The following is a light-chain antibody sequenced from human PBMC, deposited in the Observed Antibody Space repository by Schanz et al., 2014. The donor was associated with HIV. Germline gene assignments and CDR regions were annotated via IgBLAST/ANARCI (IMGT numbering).Light chain of an antibody. Sequence: AIRITQSPSSLSASTGDRVTITCRASQGISSYVAWYQQKPGKAPKLLISAASTLQSGVPSRFSGSGSGTDFTLTISSLQPEDFATYYCQQSYSTPTFGGGTKVEIK. CDR3: QQSYSTPT. CDR2: AAS. J-gene: IGKJ4*01. V-gene: IGKV1-8*01. CDR1: QGISSY.